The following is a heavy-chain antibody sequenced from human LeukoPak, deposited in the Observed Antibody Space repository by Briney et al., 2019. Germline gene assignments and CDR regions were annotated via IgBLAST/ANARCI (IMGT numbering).Heavy chain of an antibody. CDR1: GFTFSSYG. D-gene: IGHD3-16*01. CDR2: ICGSGGST. CDR3: AKDRESYNYYYYYYMDV. V-gene: IGHV3-23*01. Sequence: GGTLRLSCAASGFTFSSYGMSWVRQAPGKGLEWVSAICGSGGSTYYAESVKGRFTISRDNSKNTLYLQMNSLRAEDTAVYYCAKDRESYNYYYYYYMDVWGKGTTVTISS. J-gene: IGHJ6*03.